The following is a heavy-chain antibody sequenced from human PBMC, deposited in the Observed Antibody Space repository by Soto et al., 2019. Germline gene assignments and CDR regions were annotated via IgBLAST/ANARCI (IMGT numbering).Heavy chain of an antibody. J-gene: IGHJ4*02. Sequence: QVQLVESGGGVVQPGRSLRLSCAASGFTFSSYGMHWVRQAPGKGLEWVAVISYDGSSKYYADSVKGRFTISRDNSKNTLDLQMNSLRAEETAVYYCAKDQLITEMAALDYWGQGTLVTVSS. V-gene: IGHV3-30*18. CDR3: AKDQLITEMAALDY. D-gene: IGHD3-16*01. CDR1: GFTFSSYG. CDR2: ISYDGSSK.